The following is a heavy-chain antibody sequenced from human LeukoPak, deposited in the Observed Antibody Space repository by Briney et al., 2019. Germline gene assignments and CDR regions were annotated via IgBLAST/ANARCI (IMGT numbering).Heavy chain of an antibody. V-gene: IGHV6-1*01. J-gene: IGHJ4*02. CDR2: AYYRSKWYN. D-gene: IGHD2-2*01. CDR1: GDSVSSTA. CDR3: ARGGRGYCTSSSCYFDY. Sequence: SQTLSLTCAISGDSVSSTAWNWIRQSPSRGLEWLGRAYYRSKWYNDYAVSVKSRITINPDTSKNQFSLQLNSVTPEDTAVYYCARGGRGYCTSSSCYFDYWGQGTLVTVSS.